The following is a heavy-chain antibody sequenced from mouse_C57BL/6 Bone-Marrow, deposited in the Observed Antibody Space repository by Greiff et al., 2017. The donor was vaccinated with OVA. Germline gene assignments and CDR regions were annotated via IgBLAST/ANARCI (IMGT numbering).Heavy chain of an antibody. D-gene: IGHD4-1*01. V-gene: IGHV1-72*01. CDR2: IDPNSGGT. CDR1: GYTFTSYW. J-gene: IGHJ3*01. Sequence: QVQLQQPGAELVKPGASVKLSCKASGYTFTSYWMHWVKQRPGRGLEWIGRIDPNSGGTKYNEKFKSKATLTVYKPSSTAYMQLSSLTSEDSAVYDGARWGLTGTGGAGFAYWGQGTLVTVSA. CDR3: ARWGLTGTGGAGFAY.